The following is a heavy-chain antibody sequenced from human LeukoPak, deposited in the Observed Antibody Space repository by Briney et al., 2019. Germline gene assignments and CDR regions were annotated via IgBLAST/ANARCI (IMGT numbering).Heavy chain of an antibody. J-gene: IGHJ4*02. CDR2: IYYSGST. V-gene: IGHV4-59*12. D-gene: IGHD3-10*01. Sequence: SETLSLTCTVSGGSISSYYWSWIRQPPGKGLEWIGYIYYSGSTNYNPSLKSRVTISVDTSKNQFSLKLSSVTAADTAVYYCARAGVGRYYFDYWGQGTLVTVSS. CDR3: ARAGVGRYYFDY. CDR1: GGSISSYY.